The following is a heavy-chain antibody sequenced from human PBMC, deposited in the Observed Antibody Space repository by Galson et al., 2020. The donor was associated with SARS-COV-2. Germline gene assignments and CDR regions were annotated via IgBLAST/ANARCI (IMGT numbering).Heavy chain of an antibody. D-gene: IGHD3-22*01. Sequence: SETLSLTCTVSGGSISRYFWSWIRQSPGKGLEWIGDIYYTGITNYNPSLEGRVTISIDTSKYQFSLKLTSVTAADTAVYYCAGVTNYYDRRRYPKRWVDRWGQGTQVTVSA. J-gene: IGHJ4*02. V-gene: IGHV4-59*08. CDR1: GGSISRYF. CDR3: AGVTNYYDRRRYPKRWVDR. CDR2: IYYTGIT.